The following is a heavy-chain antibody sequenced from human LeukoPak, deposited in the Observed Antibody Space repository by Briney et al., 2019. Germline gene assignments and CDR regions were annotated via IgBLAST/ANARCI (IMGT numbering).Heavy chain of an antibody. Sequence: GSLKIFFGASGLSFNNYGIPRVRQASGKGLEWVALIWHDASHTFYTDSVKGRFTISRDNSKNTVYLQMNSLGGEDTAVYYCAREIFGSGSYPDYWGQGTLVTVSS. CDR3: AREIFGSGSYPDY. D-gene: IGHD3-10*01. CDR2: IWHDASHT. J-gene: IGHJ4*02. V-gene: IGHV3-33*08. CDR1: GLSFNNYG.